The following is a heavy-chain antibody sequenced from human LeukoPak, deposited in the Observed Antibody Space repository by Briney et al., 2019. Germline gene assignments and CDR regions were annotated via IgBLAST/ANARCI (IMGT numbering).Heavy chain of an antibody. D-gene: IGHD2-2*02. V-gene: IGHV1-46*01. CDR1: GYTFTSYY. Sequence: ASVKVSCKASGYTFTSYYMHWVRQAPGQGLEWMGIINPSGGSTSYAQKFQGRVTMTRDTSTSTVYMELSSLRSEDTAIYYCARDSVAGVYCSSTSCYTFGGYYYMDVWGKGTTVTVSS. CDR2: INPSGGST. J-gene: IGHJ6*03. CDR3: ARDSVAGVYCSSTSCYTFGGYYYMDV.